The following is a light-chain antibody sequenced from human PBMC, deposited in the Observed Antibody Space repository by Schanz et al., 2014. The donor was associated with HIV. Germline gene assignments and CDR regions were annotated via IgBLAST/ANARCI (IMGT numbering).Light chain of an antibody. J-gene: IGLJ1*01. CDR2: YVS. Sequence: QSVLTQPASVSGSPGQSITIPCTGTSSDVGGYNYVPWYQQHPGKAPKLIIYYVSDLPSGVSNRFSGSKSGNTASLSISGLQAEDEADYYCSSYTSSSPLGVFGTGTKPTVL. CDR1: SSDVGGYNY. V-gene: IGLV2-14*03. CDR3: SSYTSSSPLGV.